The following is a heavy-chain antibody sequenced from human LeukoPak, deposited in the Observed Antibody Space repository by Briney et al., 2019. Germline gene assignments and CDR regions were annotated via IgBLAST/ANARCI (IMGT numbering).Heavy chain of an antibody. CDR1: GYSISSGYY. D-gene: IGHD3-16*01. CDR3: ARDPGDIDY. CDR2: IYHSGST. V-gene: IGHV4-38-2*02. J-gene: IGHJ4*02. Sequence: PSETLSLTCTVSGYSISSGYYWGWIRQPPGKGLEWIGSIYHSGSTYYNPSPKSRVTISVDTSKNQFSLKVSSVTAADTAVYYCARDPGDIDYWGQGTLVTVSS.